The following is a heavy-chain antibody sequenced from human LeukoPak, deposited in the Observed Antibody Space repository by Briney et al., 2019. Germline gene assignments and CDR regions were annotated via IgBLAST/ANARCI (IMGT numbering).Heavy chain of an antibody. J-gene: IGHJ5*02. CDR3: ARGERITMIVVGTFDP. V-gene: IGHV4-34*01. D-gene: IGHD3-22*01. Sequence: PSETLSLTCAVYGGSFSGYYWSWIRQPPGKGLEWIGEINHSGSTNYNPSLKSRVTISVDTSKNQFSLKLSSVTAADTAVYYCARGERITMIVVGTFDPWGQGTLVTVSS. CDR2: INHSGST. CDR1: GGSFSGYY.